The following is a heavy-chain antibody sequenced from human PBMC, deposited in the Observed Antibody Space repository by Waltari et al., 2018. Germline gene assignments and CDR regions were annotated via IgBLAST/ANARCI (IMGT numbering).Heavy chain of an antibody. Sequence: QVQLQESGPGLVKPSETLSLTCTVSGYSISSGYYWGWIRQPPGKGLEWIGSIYHSGSTYYNPSLKSRVTISVDTSKNQCSLKLSSVTAADTAVYYCARDRRDGYNYRNYYYYMDVWGKGTTVTVSS. J-gene: IGHJ6*03. CDR2: IYHSGST. CDR3: ARDRRDGYNYRNYYYYMDV. D-gene: IGHD5-12*01. CDR1: GYSISSGYY. V-gene: IGHV4-38-2*02.